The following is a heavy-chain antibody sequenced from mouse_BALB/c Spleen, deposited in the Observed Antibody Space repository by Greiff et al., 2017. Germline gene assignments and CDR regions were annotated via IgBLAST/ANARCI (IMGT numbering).Heavy chain of an antibody. D-gene: IGHD2-4*01. V-gene: IGHV14-3*02. Sequence: EVQLQQSGAELVKPGASVKLSCTASGFNIKDTYMHWVKQRPEQGLEWIGRIDPANGNTKYDPKFQGKATITADTSSNTAYLQLSSLTSEDTAVYYCARSRNYYDYDGYAMDYWGQGTSVTVSS. CDR2: IDPANGNT. CDR1: GFNIKDTY. CDR3: ARSRNYYDYDGYAMDY. J-gene: IGHJ4*01.